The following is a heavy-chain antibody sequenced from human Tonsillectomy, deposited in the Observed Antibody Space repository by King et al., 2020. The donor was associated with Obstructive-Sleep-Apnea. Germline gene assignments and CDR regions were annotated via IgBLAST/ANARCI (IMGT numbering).Heavy chain of an antibody. CDR1: GFTFDDYA. J-gene: IGHJ4*02. D-gene: IGHD4-17*01. V-gene: IGHV3-9*01. CDR3: AKGPYGDYVRLYFDY. Sequence: VQLVESGGGLVQPGRSLRLSCAASGFTFDDYAMHWVRQAPGKGLEWVSSISWESGNIAYADSVKGRFTLSSDNAKNSLYLQMNSLRGEDTALYYCAKGPYGDYVRLYFDYWGQGTLVTVSS. CDR2: ISWESGNI.